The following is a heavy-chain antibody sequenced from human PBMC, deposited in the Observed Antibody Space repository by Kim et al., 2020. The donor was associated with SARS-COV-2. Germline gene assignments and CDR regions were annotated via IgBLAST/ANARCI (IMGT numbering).Heavy chain of an antibody. J-gene: IGHJ5*02. CDR3: AKGRDKYAYDDP. CDR1: GDSVSGNSAA. CDR2: TYYRSKWYN. Sequence: SQTLSLTCAISGDSVSGNSAAWNWIRQSPSRGLEWLGRTYYRSKWYNDYAVYVKGRMTINPDTSKNQFSLHLNSVTPEDTAVYYCAKGRDKYAYDDPWGQGTLVTVSS. D-gene: IGHD2-21*01. V-gene: IGHV6-1*01.